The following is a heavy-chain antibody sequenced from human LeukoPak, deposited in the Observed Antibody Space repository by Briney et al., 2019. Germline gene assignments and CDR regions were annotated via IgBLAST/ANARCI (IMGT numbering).Heavy chain of an antibody. CDR2: IYSVGST. CDR3: AKDESSGWYISYFMDV. D-gene: IGHD6-19*01. CDR1: GFTVSSNY. V-gene: IGHV3-53*05. Sequence: GGSLRLSCAASGFTVSSNYMTWVRQAPGKGLEWVSVIYSVGSTYYADSVKGRFTISRDNSKNTLYLQMNSLRAEDTALYYCAKDESSGWYISYFMDVWGKGTTVTVSS. J-gene: IGHJ6*03.